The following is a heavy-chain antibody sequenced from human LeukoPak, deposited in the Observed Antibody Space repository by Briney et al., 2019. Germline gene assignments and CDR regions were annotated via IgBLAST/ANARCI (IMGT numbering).Heavy chain of an antibody. CDR1: GFSFSTYG. J-gene: IGHJ4*02. Sequence: GGSLRLSCAASGFSFSTYGMHWVRQAPGKGLEWVAFVRYDGSNKYYADSVKGRFTISRDNSKNTLYLQMNSLRAEDTAVYYCAKIAAANCGGDCYSGAYYFDYWGQGTLVTVSS. CDR2: VRYDGSNK. V-gene: IGHV3-30*02. D-gene: IGHD2-21*02. CDR3: AKIAAANCGGDCYSGAYYFDY.